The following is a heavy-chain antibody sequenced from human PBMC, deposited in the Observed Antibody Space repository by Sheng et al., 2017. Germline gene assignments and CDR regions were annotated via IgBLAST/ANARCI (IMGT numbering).Heavy chain of an antibody. J-gene: IGHJ1*01. D-gene: IGHD3-10*01. V-gene: IGHV3-23*04. CDR3: AKDPPGFGELGYFHH. CDR2: ISGSGGRT. CDR1: GFTFSNYA. Sequence: EVQLVESGGGLVQPGGSLRLSCAASGFTFSNYAMTWVRQAPGKGLEWVSTISGSGGRTYYADSVKGRFTISRDNARNTLYLQMNSLRAEDTAVYYCAKDPPGFGELGYFHHWGQGTLVTVSS.